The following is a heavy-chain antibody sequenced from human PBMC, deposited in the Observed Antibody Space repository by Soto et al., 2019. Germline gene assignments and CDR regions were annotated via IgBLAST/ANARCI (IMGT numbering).Heavy chain of an antibody. J-gene: IGHJ3*02. Sequence: QVQLVQSGAEVKKPGSSEKVSCKVSVATLDTFINFGNTWVRQDPGQGLEWMGGIIPVFGTAHYAQKFQGRLTISADESTRTAYMELSSLRSEDTAVYYCARGAATKILVVMYDALEIWGQGTMVTVSS. CDR1: VATLDTFINFG. CDR2: IIPVFGTA. D-gene: IGHD3-22*01. V-gene: IGHV1-69*12. CDR3: ARGAATKILVVMYDALEI.